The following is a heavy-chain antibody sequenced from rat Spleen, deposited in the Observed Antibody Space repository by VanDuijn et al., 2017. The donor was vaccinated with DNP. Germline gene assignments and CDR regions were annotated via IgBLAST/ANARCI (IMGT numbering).Heavy chain of an antibody. CDR1: GFIFSDYG. CDR3: AKDPRDFDY. J-gene: IGHJ2*01. Sequence: EVQLVESGGGLVQPGRSLKLSCEISGFIFSDYGMAWVRQVPGKGLEWVATLSHDGSGTYYADSVEGRFTVSRDNAKNTLYLQMNSLRSEDTATYYCAKDPRDFDYWGQGVMVTVSS. V-gene: IGHV5-7*01. CDR2: LSHDGSGT. D-gene: IGHD4-3*01.